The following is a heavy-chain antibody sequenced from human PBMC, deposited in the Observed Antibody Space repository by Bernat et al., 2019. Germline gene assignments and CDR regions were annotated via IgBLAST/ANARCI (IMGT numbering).Heavy chain of an antibody. D-gene: IGHD1-26*01. CDR2: IYYSGST. CDR3: ARDQAGGSHNYYYCGMDV. V-gene: IGHV4-59*01. Sequence: QVQLQESGPGLVKPSETLSLTCTVSGGSISSYYWSWIRQPPGKGLEWIGYIYYSGSTNYNPSLKSRVTISVDTSKNQFSLKLSSVTAADTAVYYCARDQAGGSHNYYYCGMDVWGQGTTVTVSS. J-gene: IGHJ6*02. CDR1: GGSISSYY.